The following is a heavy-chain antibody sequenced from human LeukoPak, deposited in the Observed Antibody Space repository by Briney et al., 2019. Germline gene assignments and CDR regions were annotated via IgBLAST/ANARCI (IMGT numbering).Heavy chain of an antibody. J-gene: IGHJ3*02. CDR3: AAAGEDAFDI. D-gene: IGHD3-10*01. V-gene: IGHV4-30-2*01. CDR1: GGSISSGGYY. Sequence: SQTLSLTCTVSGGSISSGGYYWRWSRQPPGKGLEWIGYSYHSGSTYYHTSLKSRVTISVDRSKNQFSLKLTSVTAAATAVYYCAAAGEDAFDIWGQGTMVTVSS. CDR2: SYHSGST.